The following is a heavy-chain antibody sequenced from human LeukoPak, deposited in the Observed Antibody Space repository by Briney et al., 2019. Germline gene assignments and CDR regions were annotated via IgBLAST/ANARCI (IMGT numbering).Heavy chain of an antibody. CDR1: GGCISSSSYY. CDR3: ARISYNSSPS. J-gene: IGHJ4*02. Sequence: SETLSLTCTVSGGCISSSSYYWGWIRQPPGKGLEWIGSIYYSGSTYYNPSLKSRVTVSVDTSKNQFSLQLNSVTPEDTAVYYCARISYNSSPSWGQGTLVTVSS. CDR2: IYYSGST. V-gene: IGHV4-39*07. D-gene: IGHD6-13*01.